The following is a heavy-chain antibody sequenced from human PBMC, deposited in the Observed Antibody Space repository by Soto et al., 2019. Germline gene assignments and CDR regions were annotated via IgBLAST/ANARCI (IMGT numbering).Heavy chain of an antibody. CDR3: ARDGVGVTTFWGFLDY. Sequence: QVQMVESGGGVVQPGGSLRLSCAVSESIFRGYGMHWVRQAPGKGLEWVAIIRFDGSNIHYADYVMGRFTISRYNSKNMLYLEMNNLRVEDTAVYYCARDGVGVTTFWGFLDYWGQGTLVTVSA. CDR2: IRFDGSNI. J-gene: IGHJ4*02. V-gene: IGHV3-33*01. D-gene: IGHD3-10*02. CDR1: ESIFRGYG.